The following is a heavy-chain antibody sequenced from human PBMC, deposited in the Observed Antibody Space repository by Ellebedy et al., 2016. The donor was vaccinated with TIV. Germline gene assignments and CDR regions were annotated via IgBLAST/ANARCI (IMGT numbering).Heavy chain of an antibody. D-gene: IGHD4-23*01. J-gene: IGHJ4*02. CDR2: IYYSGST. CDR1: GGSISGAAYY. V-gene: IGHV4-31*03. Sequence: SETLSLXCTVSGGSISGAAYYWSWIRQLPGKGLEWIGYIYYSGSTYYNPSLKNRLTMSVDTSKNQFSLNLTSVTDADTAVYYCARRYTIGGNGLLDYWGQGTLVTVS. CDR3: ARRYTIGGNGLLDY.